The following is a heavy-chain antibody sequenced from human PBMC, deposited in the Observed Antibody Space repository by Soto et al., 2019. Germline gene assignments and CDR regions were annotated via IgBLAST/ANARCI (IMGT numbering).Heavy chain of an antibody. D-gene: IGHD3-10*01. J-gene: IGHJ4*02. CDR3: VKHGRRLFDY. V-gene: IGHV4-4*02. Sequence: QVQLQESGPGLVKPSGTLSLTCAVSDGFISSSTYWSWVRQPPGKRLEWICQVYHNGGPSYNPSPRSRVTISIDKSNTQYSLKMSSVTAADTAGYFGVKHGRRLFDYCGLGNMFTVAS. CDR1: DGFISSSTY. CDR2: VYHNGGP.